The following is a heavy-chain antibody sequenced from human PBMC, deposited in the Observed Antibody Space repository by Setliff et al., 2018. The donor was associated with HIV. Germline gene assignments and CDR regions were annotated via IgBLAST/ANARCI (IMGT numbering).Heavy chain of an antibody. Sequence: PSETLSLTCTVSGGSIINYYWSWIRQPAGKGLEWIGRIYASGNTNYNPSLQSRVTMSVDMSKNQFSLKLSSVTAADTAVYYCARDSYVQARDYWGQGTLVTVSS. CDR1: GGSIINYY. CDR2: IYASGNT. CDR3: ARDSYVQARDY. D-gene: IGHD3-16*01. J-gene: IGHJ4*02. V-gene: IGHV4-4*07.